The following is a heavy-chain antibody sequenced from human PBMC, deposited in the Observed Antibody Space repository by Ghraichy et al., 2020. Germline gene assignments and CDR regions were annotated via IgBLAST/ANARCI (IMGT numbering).Heavy chain of an antibody. J-gene: IGHJ3*02. CDR2: VTPNGRNN. CDR3: ANGPRSGAFDI. V-gene: IGHV3-30*18. CDR1: GFTFSISD. Sequence: GESLNISCAASGFTFSISDMHWVRQAPGNGLEWVAHVTPNGRNNYYADSVKGRFTISRDNSRNTVYLQMNSLRADDTAVYFCANGPRSGAFDIWGQGTMVTVSS. D-gene: IGHD6-25*01.